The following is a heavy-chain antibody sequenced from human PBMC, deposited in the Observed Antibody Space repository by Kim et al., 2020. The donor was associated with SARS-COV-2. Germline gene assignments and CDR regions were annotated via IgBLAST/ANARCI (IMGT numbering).Heavy chain of an antibody. CDR2: ISWNSDNI. V-gene: IGHV3-9*01. J-gene: IGHJ5*02. D-gene: IGHD1-1*01. CDR1: GFNFGEYG. CDR3: VKDGTRYNWNDLTNWFDP. Sequence: SLRLSCAASGFNFGEYGMHWVRQAPGKGLEWVSGISWNSDNIDHADSVKGRFSISRDNAKNSLYLQMNSLGDEDTALYYCVKDGTRYNWNDLTNWFDPWGQGTLVIVSS.